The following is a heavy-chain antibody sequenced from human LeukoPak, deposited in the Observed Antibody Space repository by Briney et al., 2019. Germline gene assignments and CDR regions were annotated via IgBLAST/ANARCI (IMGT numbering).Heavy chain of an antibody. D-gene: IGHD6-19*01. J-gene: IGHJ3*02. Sequence: SETLSLTRTVSGGSISSYYWSWIRQPPGKGLEWIGYIYYSGSTNYNPSLKSRVTIPVDTSKNQFSLKLSSVTAADTAVYYCARDRQQWLVRGAFDIWGQGTMVTVSS. CDR1: GGSISSYY. V-gene: IGHV4-59*01. CDR3: ARDRQQWLVRGAFDI. CDR2: IYYSGST.